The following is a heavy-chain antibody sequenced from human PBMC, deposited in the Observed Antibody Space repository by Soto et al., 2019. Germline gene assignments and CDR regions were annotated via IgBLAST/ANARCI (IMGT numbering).Heavy chain of an antibody. CDR1: RYTFTSYY. CDR3: AKAKFDFWSGYWSPSLDF. CDR2: INPNNGYT. V-gene: IGHV1-2*02. J-gene: IGHJ4*02. D-gene: IGHD3-3*01. Sequence: QVQLVQSGAEVKKPGASVKVSCKASRYTFTSYYMHWVRQAPGQGLEWMGWINPNNGYTKYTQKFQGRVTVTRDTSITTAYLELTSLQSDDTAVYYCAKAKFDFWSGYWSPSLDFWGQGTLVTVSS.